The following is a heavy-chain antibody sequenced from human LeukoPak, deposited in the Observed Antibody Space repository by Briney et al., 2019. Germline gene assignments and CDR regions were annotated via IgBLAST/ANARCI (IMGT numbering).Heavy chain of an antibody. CDR3: ARWNLTYGGNYLLDY. J-gene: IGHJ4*02. CDR2: ISAYHGNT. Sequence: GASVKVSCKASGYTFSSYGISWVRQAPGQGLEWMGWISAYHGNTNYVQKFQGRVTMTTDTSTTTAYMELSSLRSEDTAVYYCARWNLTYGGNYLLDYWGQGTLVTVSS. D-gene: IGHD4-23*01. CDR1: GYTFSSYG. V-gene: IGHV1-18*01.